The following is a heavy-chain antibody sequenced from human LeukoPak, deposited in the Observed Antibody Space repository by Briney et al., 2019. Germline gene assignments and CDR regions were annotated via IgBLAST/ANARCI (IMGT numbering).Heavy chain of an antibody. D-gene: IGHD4-17*01. J-gene: IGHJ6*03. CDR1: GGSFSSYA. V-gene: IGHV1-69*13. Sequence: SVKVSCKASGGSFSSYAISWVRQAPGQGLEWMGGIIPIFGTANYAQKFQGRVTITADESTSAAYMELSSLRSEDTAVYYCARDPRDYGENYYYYYMDVWGKGTTVTVSS. CDR3: ARDPRDYGENYYYYYMDV. CDR2: IIPIFGTA.